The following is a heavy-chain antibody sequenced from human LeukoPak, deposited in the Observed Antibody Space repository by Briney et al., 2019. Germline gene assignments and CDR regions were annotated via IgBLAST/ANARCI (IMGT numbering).Heavy chain of an antibody. Sequence: SETLSLTCTASDDSISDYYRGWIRQPPGKGLEWIGYFHNSGTSTYNPSLKSRVTISTDTSKTTLSLRLSSVTAADTAVYYCARGRSYNEILTGYGDYYYYMDVWGKGTTVTVSS. J-gene: IGHJ6*03. V-gene: IGHV4-59*01. D-gene: IGHD3-9*01. CDR3: ARGRSYNEILTGYGDYYYYMDV. CDR1: DDSISDYY. CDR2: FHNSGTS.